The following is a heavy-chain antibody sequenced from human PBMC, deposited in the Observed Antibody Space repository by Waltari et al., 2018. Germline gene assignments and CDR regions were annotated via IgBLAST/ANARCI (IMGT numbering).Heavy chain of an antibody. J-gene: IGHJ6*02. V-gene: IGHV2-5*02. D-gene: IGHD3-3*01. Sequence: QITLKESGPTLVKPTQTLTLTCTFSGFSLSTSGVGVGWIRPPPGKALEWLALIYWDDDKRYSPSLKSRLTITKDTSKNQVVLTMTNMDPVDTATYYCAHSVIWRGRGYYYGMDVWGQGTTVTVSS. CDR2: IYWDDDK. CDR1: GFSLSTSGVG. CDR3: AHSVIWRGRGYYYGMDV.